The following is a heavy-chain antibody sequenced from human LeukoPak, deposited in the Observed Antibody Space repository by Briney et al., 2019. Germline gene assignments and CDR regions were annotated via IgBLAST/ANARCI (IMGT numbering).Heavy chain of an antibody. D-gene: IGHD2-8*01. CDR2: IQYDRTNE. CDR1: GFTLSSYD. V-gene: IGHV3-30*02. Sequence: GGSLRLSCAASGFTLSSYDMHWVRQAPGKGLEWVAYIQYDRTNEQYAHSVKGRFRISRDNSNNILYLQMNSLRTEDTAVYYCAKDRCSNGIGCYYYYMEVWGKGTTVTISS. CDR3: AKDRCSNGIGCYYYYMEV. J-gene: IGHJ6*03.